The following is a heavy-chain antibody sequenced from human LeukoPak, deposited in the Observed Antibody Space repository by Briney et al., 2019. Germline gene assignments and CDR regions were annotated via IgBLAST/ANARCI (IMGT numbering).Heavy chain of an antibody. J-gene: IGHJ4*02. CDR1: GGSISSSSYY. CDR3: ARLSAGDNFDY. Sequence: SETLSLTCTVSGGSISSSSYYWGWIRQPPGKGLEWIGSIYYSGSTYYNPSLKSRVTISVDTSKNQFSLKLSSVTAADTAVYYCARLSAGDNFDYWGQGTLVTVSS. D-gene: IGHD7-27*01. V-gene: IGHV4-39*01. CDR2: IYYSGST.